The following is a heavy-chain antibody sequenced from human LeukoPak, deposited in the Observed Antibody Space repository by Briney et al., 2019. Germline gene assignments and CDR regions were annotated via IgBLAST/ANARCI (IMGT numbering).Heavy chain of an antibody. J-gene: IGHJ4*02. CDR1: GFTFSSYG. Sequence: PGGSLRLSCAASGFTFSSYGMHWVRQAPGKGLVWVSRINSDGSSTSYADSVKGRFTISRDNAKNTLYLQMNSLRAEDTAVYYCARAGMGYDILTGYRLFDYWGQGTLVTVSS. CDR3: ARAGMGYDILTGYRLFDY. D-gene: IGHD3-9*01. V-gene: IGHV3-74*01. CDR2: INSDGSST.